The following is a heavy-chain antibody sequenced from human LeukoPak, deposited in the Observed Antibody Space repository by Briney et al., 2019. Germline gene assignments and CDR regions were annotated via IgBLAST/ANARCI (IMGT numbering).Heavy chain of an antibody. CDR1: GYTFTCYY. CDR3: ARGGDGP. Sequence: ASVKVSCKASGYTFTCYYMHWVRQAPGQGLEWMGLINPSGGSTRYAQKFQGRVTMTSAMSTSTVYMEVSSLTSEDTAVYYCARGGDGPWGQGTLVTVSS. J-gene: IGHJ5*02. D-gene: IGHD3-10*01. CDR2: INPSGGST. V-gene: IGHV1-46*01.